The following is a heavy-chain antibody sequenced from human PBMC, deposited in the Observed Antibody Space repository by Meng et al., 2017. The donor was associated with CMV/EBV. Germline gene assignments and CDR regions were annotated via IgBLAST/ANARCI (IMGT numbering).Heavy chain of an antibody. CDR3: ARHKGASSSWRGGFDY. D-gene: IGHD6-13*01. J-gene: IGHJ4*02. Sequence: GSLRPSCTVSGGSISSSSYYWGWIRQPPGKGLEWIGSIYYSGSTYYNPSLKSRVTISVDTSKNQFSLKLSSVTAADTAVYYCARHKGASSSWRGGFDYWGQGTLVTVSS. CDR2: IYYSGST. CDR1: GGSISSSSYY. V-gene: IGHV4-39*01.